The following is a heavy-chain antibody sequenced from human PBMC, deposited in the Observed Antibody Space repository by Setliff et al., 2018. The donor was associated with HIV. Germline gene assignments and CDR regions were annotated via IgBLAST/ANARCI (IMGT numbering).Heavy chain of an antibody. CDR1: GGSISSFSYY. V-gene: IGHV4-61*01. CDR2: IYYTGST. Sequence: SETLSLTCTVSGGSISSFSYYWAWIRQSPGKGLEWIAYIYYTGSTNYNPSLKSRVTISLDTSKNQFSLNVNSVTAADTAVYYCARTPSRGGFDYWGQGTLVTVSS. CDR3: ARTPSRGGFDY. J-gene: IGHJ4*02. D-gene: IGHD3-16*01.